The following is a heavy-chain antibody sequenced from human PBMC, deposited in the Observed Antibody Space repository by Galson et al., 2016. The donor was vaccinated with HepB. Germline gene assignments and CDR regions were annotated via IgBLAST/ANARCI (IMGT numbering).Heavy chain of an antibody. CDR2: IYSGGST. J-gene: IGHJ4*02. Sequence: SLRLSCAASGFTVSSNYMTWVRQAPGKGLEWVSVIYSGGSTYYADSVKGRFTISRDNSKNTLYLQMNSLRAGDTAVYYCARVSAGYNTAPVDYWGQGTLVTVSS. V-gene: IGHV3-66*01. CDR1: GFTVSSNY. CDR3: ARVSAGYNTAPVDY. D-gene: IGHD5-24*01.